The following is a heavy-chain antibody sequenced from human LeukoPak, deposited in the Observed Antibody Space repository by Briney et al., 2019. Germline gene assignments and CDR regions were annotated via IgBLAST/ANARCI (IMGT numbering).Heavy chain of an antibody. CDR1: GFTFRSCE. CDR2: ISGSGSSV. CDR3: ARDYYDSSGYYSLDY. V-gene: IGHV3-48*03. Sequence: QPGGSLRLSCAASGFTFRSCEMNWVRQAPGKGLEWLSYISGSGSSVYYADSVKGRFTVSRDNAKNSLYLETNSLRAEDTAVYFCARDYYDSSGYYSLDYWGQGTLVTFSS. J-gene: IGHJ4*02. D-gene: IGHD3-22*01.